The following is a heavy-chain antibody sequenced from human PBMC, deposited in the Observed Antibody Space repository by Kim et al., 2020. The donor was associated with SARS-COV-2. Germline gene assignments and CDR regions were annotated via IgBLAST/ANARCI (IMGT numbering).Heavy chain of an antibody. Sequence: GGSLRLSCAASGFTFSSYAMSWVRQAPGKGLEWVSAISGSGGSTYYADSVKGRFTISRVNSKNTLYLQMNSLRAEDTAVYYCAKVPVGGVPAAILASGWFDPWGQGTLVTVSS. D-gene: IGHD2-2*01. CDR1: GFTFSSYA. V-gene: IGHV3-23*01. CDR2: ISGSGGST. J-gene: IGHJ5*02. CDR3: AKVPVGGVPAAILASGWFDP.